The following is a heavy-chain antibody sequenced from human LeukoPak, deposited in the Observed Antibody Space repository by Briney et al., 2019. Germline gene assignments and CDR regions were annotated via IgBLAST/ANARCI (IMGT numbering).Heavy chain of an antibody. CDR3: AKEARGRYCSSTSCPFDY. CDR1: GFTVSSNY. V-gene: IGHV3-23*01. D-gene: IGHD2-2*01. Sequence: GGSLRLSCAASGFTVSSNYMSWVRQAPGKGLEWVSAISGSGGSTYYADSVKGRFTISRDNSKNTLYLQMNSLRAEDTAVYYCAKEARGRYCSSTSCPFDYWGRGTLVTVSS. CDR2: ISGSGGST. J-gene: IGHJ4*02.